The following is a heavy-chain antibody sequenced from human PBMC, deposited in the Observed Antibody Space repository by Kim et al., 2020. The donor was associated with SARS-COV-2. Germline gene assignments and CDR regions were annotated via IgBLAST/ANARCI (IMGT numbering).Heavy chain of an antibody. CDR2: ISSSSSYI. CDR1: GFTFSSYS. D-gene: IGHD1-1*01. V-gene: IGHV3-21*01. CDR3: ARGGVHNGMDV. Sequence: GGSLRLSCAASGFTFSSYSMNWVRQAPGKGLEWVSSISSSSSYIYYADSVKGRFTISRDNAKNSLYLQMNSLRAEDTAVYYCARGGVHNGMDVWGQGTTVTVSS. J-gene: IGHJ6*02.